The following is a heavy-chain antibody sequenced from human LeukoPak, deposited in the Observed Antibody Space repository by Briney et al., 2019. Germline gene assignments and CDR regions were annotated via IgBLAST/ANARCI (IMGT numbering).Heavy chain of an antibody. D-gene: IGHD3-22*01. Sequence: ASVKVSCKDSGYTFTGYYMHWVRQAPGQGLEWMGWINPNSGGTNYAQKFQGWVTMTRDTSISTAYMELSRLRSDDTAVYYCARGYYDSSGYCLFDYWGQGTLVTVSS. J-gene: IGHJ4*02. CDR1: GYTFTGYY. V-gene: IGHV1-2*04. CDR2: INPNSGGT. CDR3: ARGYYDSSGYCLFDY.